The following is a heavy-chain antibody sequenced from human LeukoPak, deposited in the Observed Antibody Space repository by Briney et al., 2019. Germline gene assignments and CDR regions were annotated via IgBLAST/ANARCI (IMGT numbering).Heavy chain of an antibody. V-gene: IGHV1-18*01. CDR1: GYTFTSYG. Sequence: GASVKVSCKASGYTFTSYGFSWVRQAPGQGLEWMGWISTYNGNTNYAQKFQGRVTITADTSTDTAYMELSSLRSEDTAVYYCAISRKHCSSTSCYVVDYWGQGTLVTVSS. J-gene: IGHJ4*02. CDR3: AISRKHCSSTSCYVVDY. CDR2: ISTYNGNT. D-gene: IGHD2-2*01.